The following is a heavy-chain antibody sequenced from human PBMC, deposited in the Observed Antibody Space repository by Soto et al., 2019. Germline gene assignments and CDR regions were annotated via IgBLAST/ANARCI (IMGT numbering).Heavy chain of an antibody. J-gene: IGHJ4*02. CDR2: IVVDSNTA. V-gene: IGHV1-69*06. Sequence: QVVLLQSGAEVKEPGSSVRVSCQVSGSTFNNFAFSWVRQAPGHGPEWMGGIVVDSNTAEYSQRFQDRGTITADTSTSTLYMELGSLTFEDTAVYYCARAIKRWEVNYYFDFWGQGTLVTVSS. D-gene: IGHD1-26*01. CDR3: ARAIKRWEVNYYFDF. CDR1: GSTFNNFA.